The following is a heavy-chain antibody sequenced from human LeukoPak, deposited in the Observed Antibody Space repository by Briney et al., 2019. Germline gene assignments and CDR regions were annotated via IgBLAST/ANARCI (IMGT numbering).Heavy chain of an antibody. J-gene: IGHJ4*02. Sequence: GGSLRLSCAASGFTFSSYSMNWVRQAPGKGLEWVSYISSSSSTIYYADSVKGRFTISRDNAKNSLYLQMNSLRDEDTAVYYCARYENYYDSSGYPSRFDYWGQGTLVTVSS. CDR2: ISSSSSTI. D-gene: IGHD3-22*01. CDR1: GFTFSSYS. V-gene: IGHV3-48*02. CDR3: ARYENYYDSSGYPSRFDY.